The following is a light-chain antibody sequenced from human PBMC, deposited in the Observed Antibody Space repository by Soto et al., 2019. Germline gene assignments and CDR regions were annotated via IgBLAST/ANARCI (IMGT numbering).Light chain of an antibody. CDR2: DAS. J-gene: IGKJ1*01. CDR3: HSKT. CDR1: QSISSW. V-gene: IGKV1-5*01. Sequence: DIQMSQSPSTLSASVGDRVTITCRASQSISSWLAWYQKKPGKAPKLLIFDASSLESGVPSRFSGSGSETEFTLTISSLEPDDFATYYCHSKTFGQGTKVDIK.